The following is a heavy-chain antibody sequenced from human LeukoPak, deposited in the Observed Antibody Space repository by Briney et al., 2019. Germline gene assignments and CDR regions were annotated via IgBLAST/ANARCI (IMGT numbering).Heavy chain of an antibody. CDR2: ISGSGGST. V-gene: IGHV3-23*01. CDR1: GFTFSSYA. J-gene: IGHJ3*02. D-gene: IGHD3-3*01. Sequence: GGSLRLSCAASGFTFSSYAMSWVRQAPGKGLEWVSAISGSGGSTYYADSVKGRFTISGDNSKNTLYLQMNSLRAEDTAVYYCAKGSGSITIFGVVIPHAAFDIWGQGTMVTVSS. CDR3: AKGSGSITIFGVVIPHAAFDI.